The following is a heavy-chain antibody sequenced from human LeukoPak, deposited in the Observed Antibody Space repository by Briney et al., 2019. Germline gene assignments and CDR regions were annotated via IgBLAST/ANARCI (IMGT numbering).Heavy chain of an antibody. D-gene: IGHD6-13*01. Sequence: PGGSLRLSCAASGFTFSGSGMHCVRQASGKGLGWIGRIRTKVNSYATAYAASVKGRFTISRDDSKNTAYLQMDSLKTEDTAVYYCSRGISGYGMDVWGQGTTVTVSS. V-gene: IGHV3-73*01. CDR1: GFTFSGSG. CDR3: SRGISGYGMDV. J-gene: IGHJ6*02. CDR2: IRTKVNSYAT.